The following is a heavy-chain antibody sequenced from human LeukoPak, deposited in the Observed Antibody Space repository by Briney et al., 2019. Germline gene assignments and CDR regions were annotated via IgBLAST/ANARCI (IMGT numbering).Heavy chain of an antibody. CDR1: GGSISSSSYY. CDR2: IYYSGST. Sequence: SETLSLTCTVSGGSISSSSYYWGWIRQPPGKGLEWIGSIYYSGSTYYNPSLKSRVTISVDTSKNQFSLKLSSVTAADTAVYYCARKLVRGYYYYYMDVWGKGTTVTVSS. D-gene: IGHD6-6*01. J-gene: IGHJ6*03. V-gene: IGHV4-39*07. CDR3: ARKLVRGYYYYYMDV.